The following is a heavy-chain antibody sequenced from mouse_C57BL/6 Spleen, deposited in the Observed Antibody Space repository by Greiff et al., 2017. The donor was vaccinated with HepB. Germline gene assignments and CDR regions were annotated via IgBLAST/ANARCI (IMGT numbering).Heavy chain of an antibody. D-gene: IGHD1-1*01. CDR3: ARAKIHLFLY. CDR2: INPNNGGT. CDR1: GYTFTDYY. Sequence: EVQLQQSGPELVKPGASVKISCKASGYTFTDYYMNWVKQSHGKSLEWIGDINPNNGGTSYNQKFKGKATLTVDKSSSTAYMELRSLTSEDSAVYYCARAKIHLFLYWGQGTTLTVSS. V-gene: IGHV1-26*01. J-gene: IGHJ2*01.